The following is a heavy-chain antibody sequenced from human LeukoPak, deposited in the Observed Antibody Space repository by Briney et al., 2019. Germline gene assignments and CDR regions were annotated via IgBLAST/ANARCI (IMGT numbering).Heavy chain of an antibody. CDR1: GFTVSSNY. Sequence: GGSLRLSCAASGFTVSSNYMSWVRQAPGKGLEWVSVIYSGGSTYYADSVKGRFTISRDNSKNTLYLQMNSLRAGDTAVYYCARTPDTAMVTGWFDPWGQGTLVTVSS. V-gene: IGHV3-66*02. CDR2: IYSGGST. CDR3: ARTPDTAMVTGWFDP. D-gene: IGHD5-18*01. J-gene: IGHJ5*02.